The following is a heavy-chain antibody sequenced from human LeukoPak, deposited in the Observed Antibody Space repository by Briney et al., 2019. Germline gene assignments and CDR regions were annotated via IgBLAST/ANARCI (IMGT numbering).Heavy chain of an antibody. J-gene: IGHJ1*01. CDR2: IYSGGTT. D-gene: IGHD3-10*01. Sequence: GGSLRLSCAASGFTVSSNFMSWVRQAPGKGLEWVSVIYSGGTTYYADSLKGRFTTSRDSSKNTLYLQMNSLRADDTAVYYCARLIRGSGTYFNYEYFQHWGQGTLVTVSS. CDR1: GFTVSSNF. CDR3: ARLIRGSGTYFNYEYFQH. V-gene: IGHV3-53*01.